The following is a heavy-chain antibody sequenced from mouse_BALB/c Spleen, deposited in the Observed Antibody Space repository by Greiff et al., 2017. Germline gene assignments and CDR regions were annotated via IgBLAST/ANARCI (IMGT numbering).Heavy chain of an antibody. CDR1: GFTFSDYY. CDR2: ISDGGSYT. V-gene: IGHV5-4*02. CDR3: ARDDYDEGGFAY. J-gene: IGHJ3*01. Sequence: EVMLVESGGGLVKPGGSLKLSCAASGFTFSDYYMYWVRQTPEKRLEWVATISDGGSYTYYPDSVKGRFTISRDNAKNNLYLQMTSLRSEDTAMYYCARDDYDEGGFAYWGQGTLVTVSA. D-gene: IGHD2-4*01.